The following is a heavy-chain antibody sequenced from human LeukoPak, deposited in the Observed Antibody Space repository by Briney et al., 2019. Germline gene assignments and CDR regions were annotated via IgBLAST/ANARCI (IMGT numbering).Heavy chain of an antibody. J-gene: IGHJ4*02. Sequence: SETLSLTCTVSGGSISRGDYYWSWIRQPPGKGLEWIGYIYYSGSTDYNPSLKSRVIISVDTSKNQFSLKLSSATAADTAVYYCARGKSKFDYWGQGTLVTVSS. CDR2: IYYSGST. CDR1: GGSISRGDYY. CDR3: ARGKSKFDY. V-gene: IGHV4-30-4*01.